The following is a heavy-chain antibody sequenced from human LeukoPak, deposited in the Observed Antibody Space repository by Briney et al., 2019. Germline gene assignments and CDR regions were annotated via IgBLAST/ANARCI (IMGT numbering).Heavy chain of an antibody. V-gene: IGHV6-1*01. Sequence: SQTLSLTCAISGDTVSSNLVTWNWIRQSSSRGLEWLGRTYYRSKWSNDDAVSLKSRITINPNTSKNQFSLQLDSVTPEDTAVYYCARVSGGVFVYWGQGILVTVSS. CDR2: TYYRSKWSN. CDR1: GDTVSSNLVT. CDR3: ARVSGGVFVY. D-gene: IGHD3-10*01. J-gene: IGHJ4*02.